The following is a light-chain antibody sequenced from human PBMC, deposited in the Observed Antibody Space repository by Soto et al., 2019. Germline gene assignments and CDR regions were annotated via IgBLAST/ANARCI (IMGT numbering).Light chain of an antibody. Sequence: DIVMTQSPDSLAVSLGERATINCKSSQSDLYSSNNKNYLAWYQQKPGQPPKLLIYWASTRESGVPDRFSGSGSGKDFTLTISSLQAEDVAVYYCQQYYSTPPTFGQGTKVEIK. V-gene: IGKV4-1*01. J-gene: IGKJ1*01. CDR2: WAS. CDR3: QQYYSTPPT. CDR1: QSDLYSSNNKNY.